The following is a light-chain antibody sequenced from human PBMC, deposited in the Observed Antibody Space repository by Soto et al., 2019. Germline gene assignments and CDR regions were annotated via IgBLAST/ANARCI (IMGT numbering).Light chain of an antibody. CDR2: KDT. J-gene: IGLJ1*01. CDR3: LSADSSRLYV. V-gene: IGLV3-25*02. Sequence: SYELTQPPSVSVSPGQTARITCSGDELPKEYAYWYQQKPGQAPLLVIYKDTVRPSGIPERFSASSSGTTVTLTISGVQAEDEGDYYCLSADSSRLYVFGTGTKVTVL. CDR1: ELPKEY.